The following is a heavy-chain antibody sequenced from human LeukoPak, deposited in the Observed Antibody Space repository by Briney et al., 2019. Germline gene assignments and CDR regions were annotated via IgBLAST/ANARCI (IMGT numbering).Heavy chain of an antibody. Sequence: GASVKVSCKASGNTFTDYYIHWVRQAPGQGFEWMGWNNPNSGGTKYAQKFQGRVTMTRDTSISTAYMELSRLRYDDTAVYYCASLDAFDIWGQGTLVTVSS. CDR2: NNPNSGGT. CDR3: ASLDAFDI. CDR1: GNTFTDYY. V-gene: IGHV1-2*02. J-gene: IGHJ3*02.